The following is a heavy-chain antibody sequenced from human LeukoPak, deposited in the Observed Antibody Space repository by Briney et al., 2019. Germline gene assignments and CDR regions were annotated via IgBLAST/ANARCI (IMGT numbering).Heavy chain of an antibody. Sequence: GGSLRLSCAASGFTFSSYAMHWVRQAPGKGLEWVAVISYDGSNKYYADSVKGRFTISRDNAKNSLYLQMNSLRAEDTVLYYCAKDMAGYGSGSSLFDYWGQGTLVTVSS. CDR3: AKDMAGYGSGSSLFDY. CDR2: ISYDGSNK. D-gene: IGHD3-10*01. V-gene: IGHV3-30-3*01. J-gene: IGHJ4*02. CDR1: GFTFSSYA.